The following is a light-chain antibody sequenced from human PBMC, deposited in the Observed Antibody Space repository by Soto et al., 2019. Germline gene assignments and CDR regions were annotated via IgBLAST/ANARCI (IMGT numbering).Light chain of an antibody. V-gene: IGLV2-8*01. J-gene: IGLJ1*01. CDR2: EVN. CDR3: SSYAGSSNV. Sequence: QSALTQPPSASGSPGRSVAISCTGTSSDAGGYNYVSWYQQHPGKAPKLMIYEVNKRPSGVPDRFSGSKSGNTASLTVSGLQAEDEADYYCSSYAGSSNVFGTGTKVTVL. CDR1: SSDAGGYNY.